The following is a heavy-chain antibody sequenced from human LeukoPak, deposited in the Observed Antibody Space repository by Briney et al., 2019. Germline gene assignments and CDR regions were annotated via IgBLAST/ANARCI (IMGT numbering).Heavy chain of an antibody. CDR1: GDSIFTNNVA. V-gene: IGHV6-1*01. J-gene: IGHJ4*02. D-gene: IGHD6-6*01. CDR2: TYYRSKLSF. CDR3: ARGKYTSFDN. Sequence: SQTLSLTCALSGDSIFTNNVAWNWLRQSPSRGLERLGRTYYRSKLSFDSAVSVKSPITINADTSKNQFSLQLSSVTPEDTAVYYCARGKYTSFDNWGQETLVTVSS.